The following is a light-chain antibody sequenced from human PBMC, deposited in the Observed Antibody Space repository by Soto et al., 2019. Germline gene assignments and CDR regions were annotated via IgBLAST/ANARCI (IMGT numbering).Light chain of an antibody. CDR3: QKYHSAPRT. V-gene: IGKV1-27*01. CDR1: QDISYY. Sequence: DIQMTQSPSSLSASVGDRVTITCRANQDISYYLAWYQQKQGKVPKLLIYAAATLQSGVPSRFSGSGAGTDFPLKISSLQPEDLATYYCQKYHSAPRTFGQGTQGAIK. J-gene: IGKJ1*01. CDR2: AAA.